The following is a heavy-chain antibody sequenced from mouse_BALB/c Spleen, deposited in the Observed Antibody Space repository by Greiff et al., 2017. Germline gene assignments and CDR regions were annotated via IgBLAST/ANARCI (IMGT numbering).Heavy chain of an antibody. J-gene: IGHJ3*01. V-gene: IGHV14-3*02. CDR2: IDPANGNT. CDR1: GFNIKDTY. Sequence: VQLQQSGAELVKPGASVKLSCTASGFNIKDTYMHWVKQRPEQGLEWIGRIDPANGNTKYDPKFQGKATITADTSSNTAYLQLSSLTSEDTAVYYCARGSRGSWFAYWGQGTLVTVSA. CDR3: ARGSRGSWFAY.